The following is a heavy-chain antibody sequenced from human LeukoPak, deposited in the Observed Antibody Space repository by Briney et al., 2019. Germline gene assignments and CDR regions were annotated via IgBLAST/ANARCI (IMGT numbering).Heavy chain of an antibody. Sequence: GGSLRLSCTTSKFNFNSYGMTWVRQAPGRGLEWVSSISGSGGSTQYAASVQGRFTISRDNSKNTLYLQMNSLRAEDTAMYFCARPPYYDFWNGYYPDYWGQGTLVTVSS. CDR1: KFNFNSYG. V-gene: IGHV3-23*01. CDR3: ARPPYYDFWNGYYPDY. CDR2: ISGSGGST. J-gene: IGHJ4*02. D-gene: IGHD3-3*01.